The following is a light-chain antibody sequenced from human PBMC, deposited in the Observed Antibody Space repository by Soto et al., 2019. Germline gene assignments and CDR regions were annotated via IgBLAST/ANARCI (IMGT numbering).Light chain of an antibody. J-gene: IGKJ4*01. CDR2: DAS. CDR3: QQRSTWPLT. CDR1: QSFSSS. Sequence: EIVLTQSPATLSLSPGERATLSCRASQSFSSSLAWYQQKPGQAPRLLIYDASNRATGIPARFSGSGSGTDFTLTISSLEAQDFAVDYCQQRSTWPLTFGGGTNVEI. V-gene: IGKV3-11*01.